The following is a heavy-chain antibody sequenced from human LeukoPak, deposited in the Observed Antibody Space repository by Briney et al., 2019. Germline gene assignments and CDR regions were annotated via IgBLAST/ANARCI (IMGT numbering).Heavy chain of an antibody. Sequence: GGSLRLSCAASGFTFSSYWMYWVRQAPGKGLVWISRINSDGSDTTYADSVKGRFTISRDNAKNTLYLQMSSLTAEDTAVYYCAKDRGTPDAFNIWGQGTMATVSS. J-gene: IGHJ3*02. CDR1: GFTFSSYW. V-gene: IGHV3-74*01. D-gene: IGHD5-24*01. CDR2: INSDGSDT. CDR3: AKDRGTPDAFNI.